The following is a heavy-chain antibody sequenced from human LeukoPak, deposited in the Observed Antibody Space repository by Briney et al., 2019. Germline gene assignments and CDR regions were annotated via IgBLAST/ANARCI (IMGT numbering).Heavy chain of an antibody. J-gene: IGHJ4*02. CDR3: AKSPHPIAAAGISFDY. D-gene: IGHD6-13*01. CDR1: GFTFSSYA. Sequence: PGGSLRLSCAASGFTFSSYAMSWVRQAPGKGLEWVSAISGSGGSTYYADSVKGRFTISRDNSKNTLYLQMNSLRAEDTAVYYCAKSPHPIAAAGISFDYWGQGTLVTVSS. V-gene: IGHV3-23*01. CDR2: ISGSGGST.